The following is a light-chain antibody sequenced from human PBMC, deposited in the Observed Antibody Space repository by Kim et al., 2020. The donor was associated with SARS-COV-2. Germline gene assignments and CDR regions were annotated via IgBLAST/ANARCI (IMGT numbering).Light chain of an antibody. CDR3: QAWDSSTVV. V-gene: IGLV3-1*01. CDR1: KLGDKT. CDR2: QDT. Sequence: VSPGQTATISWSGDKLGDKTACWYQQKPGQSPVVVIYQDTKRSSGIPERFSGSNSGNTATLTIRGTQALDEADYYCQAWDSSTVVFGGGTKVTVL. J-gene: IGLJ2*01.